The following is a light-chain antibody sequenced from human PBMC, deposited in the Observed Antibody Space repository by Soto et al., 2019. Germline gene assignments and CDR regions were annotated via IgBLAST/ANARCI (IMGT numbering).Light chain of an antibody. CDR1: SSNIGAGYD. CDR2: DVS. CDR3: SSYTSTNSWV. V-gene: IGLV1-40*01. J-gene: IGLJ3*02. Sequence: QSVLTQPPSVSGAPGQRVTISCTGSSSNIGAGYDVHWYQQHPGKAPKLIIYDVSNRPSGVSTRFSGSKSGNTASLTISGLQAEDEADYSCSSYTSTNSWVFGGGTQLTVL.